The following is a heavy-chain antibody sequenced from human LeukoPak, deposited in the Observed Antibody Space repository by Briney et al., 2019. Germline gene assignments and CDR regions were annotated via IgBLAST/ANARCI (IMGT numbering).Heavy chain of an antibody. CDR1: GGSISSYY. J-gene: IGHJ3*02. D-gene: IGHD3-22*01. CDR2: IYYSGST. V-gene: IGHV4-59*01. CDR3: ARRLTYYYDSSGYAFDI. Sequence: SSETLSLTCTVSGGSISSYYWSWIRQPPGKGLEWIGYIYYSGSTSYNPSLKSRVTISVDTSKNQFSLKLSSVTAADTAVYYCARRLTYYYDSSGYAFDIWGQGTMVTVSS.